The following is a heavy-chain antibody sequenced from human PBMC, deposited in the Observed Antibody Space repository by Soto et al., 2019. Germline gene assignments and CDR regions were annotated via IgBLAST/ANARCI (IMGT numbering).Heavy chain of an antibody. D-gene: IGHD5-18*01. V-gene: IGHV3-30*18. CDR1: GFTFNNYG. CDR3: AKGPGYRYGKYYYYYYSPDA. CDR2: VSYDGNRK. Sequence: ESVGGVVQPGRSLRVSCVASGFTFNNYGMHWVRLAPGKGLEWVAVVSYDGNRKVYADSVKGRFTISRDNSNNTLYLQMNSLRAEDTAVYYCAKGPGYRYGKYYYYYYSPDAWGQGTTVTVSS. J-gene: IGHJ6*02.